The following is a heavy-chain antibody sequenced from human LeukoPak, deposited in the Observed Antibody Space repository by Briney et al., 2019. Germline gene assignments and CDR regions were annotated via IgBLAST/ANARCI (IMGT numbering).Heavy chain of an antibody. Sequence: SETLSLTCTVSGGSISSISYYWGWIRQPPGKGLEWIGSIYYSGSTYYNPSLKGRVTISVDTSKNQFSLKLSSVTAADTAVYYCDYSSGWYGIMGDYWGQGTLVTVSS. CDR3: DYSSGWYGIMGDY. CDR1: GGSISSISYY. J-gene: IGHJ4*02. CDR2: IYYSGST. D-gene: IGHD6-19*01. V-gene: IGHV4-39*01.